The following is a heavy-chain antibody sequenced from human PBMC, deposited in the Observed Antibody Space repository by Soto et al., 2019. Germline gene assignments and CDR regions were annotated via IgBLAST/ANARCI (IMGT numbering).Heavy chain of an antibody. D-gene: IGHD4-17*01. CDR2: IDPSDSYT. CDR1: GYSFTSYW. J-gene: IGHJ6*02. Sequence: GESLKISCKGSGYSFTSYWISWVRQMPGKGLEWMGRIDPSDSYTNYSPSFQGHVTISADKSISTAYLQGSSLKASDTAMYYWARLKKVTNHYYYYYGMDVWGQGTTVTVSS. V-gene: IGHV5-10-1*01. CDR3: ARLKKVTNHYYYYYGMDV.